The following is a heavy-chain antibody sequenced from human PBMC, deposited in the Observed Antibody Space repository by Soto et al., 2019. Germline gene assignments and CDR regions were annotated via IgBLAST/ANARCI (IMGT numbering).Heavy chain of an antibody. V-gene: IGHV3-74*03. Sequence: GGSLRLSCAASGFAFGNYWMHWVRQPPGKGPEWVSRMTSDGRTTQYADSVKGRFTVSRDNAKNTLYLQMNSLRAEDTAVYYCATAEVDYWGPGTLVTVSS. CDR1: GFAFGNYW. CDR3: ATAEVDY. CDR2: MTSDGRTT. J-gene: IGHJ4*02.